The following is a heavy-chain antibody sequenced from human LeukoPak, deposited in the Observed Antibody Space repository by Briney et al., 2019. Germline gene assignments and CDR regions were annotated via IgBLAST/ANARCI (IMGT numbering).Heavy chain of an antibody. D-gene: IGHD3-10*01. CDR1: GGSFSSYY. CDR2: IYSRVT. CDR3: ARDSGTTGEVKFDP. Sequence: SETPSLTCVVYGGSFSSYYLSWIRQPAGKGLEWIGRIYSRVTTYNPSLKSRVTMSADTSRNHVSLTLNSVTAADTAVYYCARDSGTTGEVKFDPWGQGTLVTVSS. V-gene: IGHV4-4*07. J-gene: IGHJ5*02.